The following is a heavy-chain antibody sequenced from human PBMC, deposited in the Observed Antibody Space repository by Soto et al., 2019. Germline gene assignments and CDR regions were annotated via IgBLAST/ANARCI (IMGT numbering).Heavy chain of an antibody. CDR2: IYHSVST. CDR3: ARVRGSSSSWVDY. Sequence: QVQLQESGPGLVKPSGTLSLTCAVSGGSISSSNWWSWVRQPPGKGLEWIGEIYHSVSTNYNPSLKRRVPILVDKAKNEGSRKLSSVTAADTAVYYCARVRGSSSSWVDYWGQGTLVTVSS. J-gene: IGHJ4*02. CDR1: GGSISSSNW. V-gene: IGHV4-4*02. D-gene: IGHD6-6*01.